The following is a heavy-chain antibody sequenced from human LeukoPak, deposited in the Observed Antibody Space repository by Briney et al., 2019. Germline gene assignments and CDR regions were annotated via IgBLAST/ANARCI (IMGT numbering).Heavy chain of an antibody. CDR3: ARVLLPLYGMDV. D-gene: IGHD3-22*01. V-gene: IGHV3-33*01. CDR1: GFTFSSYG. CDR2: IWYDGSNK. Sequence: GGSVRLSCAAYGFTFSSYGMHWVRQAAGKGLEWVAVIWYDGSNKYYADSVKGRFAISRDNSKNTLYLQMNSLRAEDTAVYYCARVLLPLYGMDVWGQGTTVTVSS. J-gene: IGHJ6*02.